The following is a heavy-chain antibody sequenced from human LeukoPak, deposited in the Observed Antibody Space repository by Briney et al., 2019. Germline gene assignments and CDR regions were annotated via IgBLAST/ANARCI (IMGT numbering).Heavy chain of an antibody. CDR3: AKGDTAIIRRYYFDT. CDR2: ISGSGGSA. J-gene: IGHJ4*02. CDR1: GFTFNKYV. V-gene: IGHV3-23*01. D-gene: IGHD5-18*01. Sequence: GGSLRLSCAASGFTFNKYVVSWVRQAPGKGLEWVSVISGSGGSAYYADSVKGRFTISRDSSTDTLYLQMNSLGAEDTAVYYCAKGDTAIIRRYYFDTWGQGTLVTVSS.